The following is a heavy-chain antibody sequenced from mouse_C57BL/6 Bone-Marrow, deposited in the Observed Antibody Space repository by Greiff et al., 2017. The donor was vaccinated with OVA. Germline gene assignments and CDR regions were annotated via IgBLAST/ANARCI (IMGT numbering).Heavy chain of an antibody. J-gene: IGHJ3*01. D-gene: IGHD1-1*01. CDR3: ASSNSYYYGSSFAY. V-gene: IGHV1-72*01. Sequence: QVQLQQPGAELVKPGASVKLSCKASGYTFTSYWMHWVKQRPGRGLEWIGRIDPSSGGTKYNEKFKSKATLTVDKPSSTAYMQLSSLTSEDSAVYACASSNSYYYGSSFAYWGQGTLVTVSA. CDR1: GYTFTSYW. CDR2: IDPSSGGT.